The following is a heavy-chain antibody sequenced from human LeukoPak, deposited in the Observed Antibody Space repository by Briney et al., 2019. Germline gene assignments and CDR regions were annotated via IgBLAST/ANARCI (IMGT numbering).Heavy chain of an antibody. CDR3: ARETPPEIAAAGTWDFDY. D-gene: IGHD6-13*01. CDR1: GGTFSSYA. J-gene: IGHJ4*02. V-gene: IGHV1-69*04. Sequence: GASVKVSCKASGGTFSSYAISWVRQAPGQGLEWMGRIIPILGIANYAQKFQGRVTITADKSTSTAYMELSSLRSEDTAVYYCARETPPEIAAAGTWDFDYWGQGTLVTVSS. CDR2: IIPILGIA.